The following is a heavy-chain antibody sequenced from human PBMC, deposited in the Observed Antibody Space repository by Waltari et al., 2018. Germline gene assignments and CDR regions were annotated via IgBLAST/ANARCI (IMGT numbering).Heavy chain of an antibody. V-gene: IGHV4-39*01. CDR3: ARSLHIFRAAAGMFDY. D-gene: IGHD6-13*01. Sequence: QLQLQESGPGLVKPSETLSLTCTVSDGSISSGNYYWGWIRQSPGKGLEWIGSIYYSGITSYNPSLKRRVTISVDTPKHQFSLKLSSVTAADTAVYYCARSLHIFRAAAGMFDYWGQGSLVIVSS. CDR1: DGSISSGNYY. J-gene: IGHJ4*02. CDR2: IYYSGIT.